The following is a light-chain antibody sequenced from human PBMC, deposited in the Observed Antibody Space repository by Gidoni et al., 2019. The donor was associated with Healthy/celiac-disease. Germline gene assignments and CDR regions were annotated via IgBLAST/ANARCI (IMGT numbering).Light chain of an antibody. CDR2: GAS. CDR3: QQYGSSLYT. J-gene: IGKJ2*01. Sequence: FLLTQSPGTLSLSPGERATISCMASQSVSSSYLAWYQQKPGQAPRLLIYGASSRATGIPDRFSGSGSGTDFTLTISRLEPEDFAVYYCQQYGSSLYTFGQGTKLEIK. CDR1: QSVSSSY. V-gene: IGKV3-20*01.